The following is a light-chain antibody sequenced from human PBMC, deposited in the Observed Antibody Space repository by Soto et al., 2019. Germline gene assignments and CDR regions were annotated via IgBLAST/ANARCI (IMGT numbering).Light chain of an antibody. CDR2: DNN. CDR3: GTWDSSLSAVV. CDR1: SSNIGNNY. J-gene: IGLJ2*01. V-gene: IGLV1-51*01. Sequence: QSVLTQPPSVSAAPGQTVTISCSGSSSNIGNNYVSWYQQHPGTAPKLLIYDNNKRPSGIPDRFSGSKSGTSATLGITGLQTGDEDDYYCGTWDSSLSAVVFGGGTKLTVL.